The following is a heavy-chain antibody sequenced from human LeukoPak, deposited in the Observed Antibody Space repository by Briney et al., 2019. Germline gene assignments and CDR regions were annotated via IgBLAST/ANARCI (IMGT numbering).Heavy chain of an antibody. CDR2: IYHSGST. CDR1: GGSISTSNW. D-gene: IGHD2-2*01. Sequence: PSGTLSLTCAVSGGSISTSNWWSWVRQPPGKGLEWIGEIYHSGSTKYNPSLKSRVTISVDKSKNQFSLKLSSVTAADTAVYYCARILWDCSSTSCLDAFDIWGQGTMVTVSS. V-gene: IGHV4-4*02. CDR3: ARILWDCSSTSCLDAFDI. J-gene: IGHJ3*02.